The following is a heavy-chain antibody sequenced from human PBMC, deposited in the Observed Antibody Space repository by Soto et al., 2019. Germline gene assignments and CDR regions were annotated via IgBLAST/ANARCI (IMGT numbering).Heavy chain of an antibody. Sequence: PSETLALTCTVSGGSISSGDYYWSWIRQPPGKGLEWIGYIYYSGSTYYNPSLKSRVTISVDTSKNQFSLKLSSVTAADTAVYYCARQRRGSGSYNEYFDYWGQGTLVTVSS. D-gene: IGHD3-10*01. CDR1: GGSISSGDYY. V-gene: IGHV4-30-4*01. CDR2: IYYSGST. CDR3: ARQRRGSGSYNEYFDY. J-gene: IGHJ4*02.